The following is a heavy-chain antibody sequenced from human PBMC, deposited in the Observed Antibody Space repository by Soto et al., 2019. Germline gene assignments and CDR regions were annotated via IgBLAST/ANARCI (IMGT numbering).Heavy chain of an antibody. D-gene: IGHD3-9*01. V-gene: IGHV4-34*01. CDR2: INYSGST. J-gene: IGHJ4*02. CDR1: GGSFSGYY. Sequence: SETLSLTCAVYGGSFSGYYWSWIRQPPGKGLEWIGEINYSGSTNYNPSLKSRVTISVDTSKNQFSLKLSSVTAADTAVYYCATRTDILTGYSRHYFDYWGQGTLVTVSS. CDR3: ATRTDILTGYSRHYFDY.